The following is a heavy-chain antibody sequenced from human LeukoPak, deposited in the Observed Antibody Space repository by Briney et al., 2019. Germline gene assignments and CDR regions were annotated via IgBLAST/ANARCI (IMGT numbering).Heavy chain of an antibody. J-gene: IGHJ6*02. CDR1: GGSFSGSY. Sequence: SETLSLTCAVYGGSFSGSYWSWIRQPPGKRLEWIGEINHSGSTNYDSSLESRVTISVDTSKNQFSLTMSSVTAADTAVYFCARVLMGYSYGSPDANYYYGMDVWGQGTTVTVSS. V-gene: IGHV4-34*01. CDR3: ARVLMGYSYGSPDANYYYGMDV. CDR2: INHSGST. D-gene: IGHD5-18*01.